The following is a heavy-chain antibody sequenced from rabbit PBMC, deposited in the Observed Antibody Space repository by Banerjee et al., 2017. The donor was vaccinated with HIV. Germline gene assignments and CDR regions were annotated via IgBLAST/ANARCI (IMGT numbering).Heavy chain of an antibody. CDR1: GFSLSDNY. V-gene: IGHV1S45*01. D-gene: IGHD2-1*01. CDR2: IYNGDGST. J-gene: IGHJ4*01. Sequence: QEQLKETGGGLVQPGGSLTLSCTASGFSLSDNYMCWVRQAPGKGLEWLACIYNGDGSTYYATWAKGRFTISKTSSTTVTLQMTSLTAADTATYFCARDRYDDVRGDYFGLWGPGPLVTVS. CDR3: ARDRYDDVRGDYFGL.